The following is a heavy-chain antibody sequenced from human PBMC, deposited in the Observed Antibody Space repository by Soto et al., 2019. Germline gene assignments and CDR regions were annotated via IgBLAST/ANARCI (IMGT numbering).Heavy chain of an antibody. CDR3: ARSFGWYAIDY. Sequence: QVLLQESGPGLVQPSGTLSLSCAVSGDSISTNYFWGWVRQPPGKGLEWVGDISHSGSVKYNPSLKSRVTISIDKSKNQFSLKLNSVTAADTAVYYCARSFGWYAIDYWGQGTLVIVSS. J-gene: IGHJ4*02. CDR1: GDSISTNYF. CDR2: ISHSGSV. V-gene: IGHV4-4*02. D-gene: IGHD6-19*01.